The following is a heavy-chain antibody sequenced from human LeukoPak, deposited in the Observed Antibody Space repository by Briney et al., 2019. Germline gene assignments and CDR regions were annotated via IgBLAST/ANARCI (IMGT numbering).Heavy chain of an antibody. CDR3: AMLIGYCSSTSCYDFV. CDR1: GGSISSSSYY. V-gene: IGHV4-39*01. CDR2: IYYSGST. Sequence: SETLSLTCTVSGGSISSSSYYWGWIRQPPGKGLEWIVSIYYSGSTYYNPSLKGRVTISVYTSKNQFSLKLSSVTAADTAVYYCAMLIGYCSSTSCYDFVWGQGTLVTVSS. D-gene: IGHD2-2*01. J-gene: IGHJ4*02.